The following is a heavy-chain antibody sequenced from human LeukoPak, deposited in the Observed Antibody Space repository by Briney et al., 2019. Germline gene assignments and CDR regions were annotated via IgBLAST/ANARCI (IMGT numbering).Heavy chain of an antibody. J-gene: IGHJ4*01. CDR2: IHTSGRT. Sequence: PSETLSLTCSVSGGSIDTYYWSWIRQPAGTGLEWIAQIHTSGRTDFNPSLKSRVSISMDTPNNQFSLMISSVTAADTAIYYCAGRGLSTGWTFDYWGHGTLVTVSS. CDR3: AGRGLSTGWTFDY. CDR1: GGSIDTYY. V-gene: IGHV4-4*07. D-gene: IGHD6-19*01.